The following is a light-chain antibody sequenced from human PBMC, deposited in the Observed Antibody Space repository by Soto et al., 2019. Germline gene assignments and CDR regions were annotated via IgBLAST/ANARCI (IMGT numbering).Light chain of an antibody. V-gene: IGLV1-40*01. CDR2: GND. Sequence: QSVLTQPPSVSGAPGQRVTISCTGGSSDIGEHYDVHWYQQLPGTAPKLLIYGNDNRPSGIPDRFSGSKSGTSASLAITGLQAEDEAEYYCQSYDSSLSGWVFGGGTKLTVL. J-gene: IGLJ3*02. CDR1: SSDIGEHYD. CDR3: QSYDSSLSGWV.